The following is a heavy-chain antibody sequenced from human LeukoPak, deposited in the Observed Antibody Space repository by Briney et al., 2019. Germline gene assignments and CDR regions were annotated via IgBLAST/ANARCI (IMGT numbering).Heavy chain of an antibody. D-gene: IGHD2-2*01. J-gene: IGHJ4*02. CDR3: ANSGYCSSTSCPSGINFNS. V-gene: IGHV3-30-3*01. CDR1: GFTFSSYA. CDR2: ISYDGSNK. Sequence: PGGSLRLSCAASGFTFSSYAMHWVRQAPGKGLEWVAVISYDGSNKYYADSVKGRFTISRDNSKNTLYLQMNSLRAEDTAVYYCANSGYCSSTSCPSGINFNSWGQGTLVTVSS.